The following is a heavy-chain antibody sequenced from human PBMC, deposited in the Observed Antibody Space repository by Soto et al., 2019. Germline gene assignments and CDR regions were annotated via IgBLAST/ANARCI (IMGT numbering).Heavy chain of an antibody. J-gene: IGHJ5*02. Sequence: SETLSLTCTVSGGSISSGGYYWSWIRQHPGKGLEWIGYIYYSGSTYYNPSLKSRVTMTEDTSTDTAYMELSSLRSEDTAVYYCATDRSGYDFSFWFDPWGQGTLVTVSS. D-gene: IGHD5-12*01. V-gene: IGHV4-31*03. CDR3: ATDRSGYDFSFWFDP. CDR2: IYYSGST. CDR1: GGSISSGGYY.